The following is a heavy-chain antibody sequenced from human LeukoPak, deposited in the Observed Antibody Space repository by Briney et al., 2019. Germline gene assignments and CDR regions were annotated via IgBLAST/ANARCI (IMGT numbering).Heavy chain of an antibody. CDR1: GFTLSSYS. V-gene: IGHV3-48*04. Sequence: GGSLRLSCAASGFTLSSYSMNWVRQAPGKGLEWVSYISSSSSTIYYADSVKGRFTISRDNAKNSLYLQMNSLRAEDTAVYYCATLPCGILTSYYYYMGVWGKGTTVTVSS. J-gene: IGHJ6*03. D-gene: IGHD3-9*01. CDR2: ISSSSSTI. CDR3: ATLPCGILTSYYYYMGV.